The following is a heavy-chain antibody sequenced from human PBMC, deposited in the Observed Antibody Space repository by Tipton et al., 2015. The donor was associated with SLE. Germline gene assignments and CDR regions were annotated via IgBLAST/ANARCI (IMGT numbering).Heavy chain of an antibody. Sequence: GSLRLSCAASGFTFSSYGMHWVRQAPGKGLEWVAFIRYDGSNKYYADSVKGRFTISRDNSKNTLYLQMNSLRAEDTAVYYCAKGGVATTRDYFDYWGQGTLVTVSS. J-gene: IGHJ4*02. CDR2: IRYDGSNK. D-gene: IGHD5-12*01. CDR1: GFTFSSYG. V-gene: IGHV3-30*02. CDR3: AKGGVATTRDYFDY.